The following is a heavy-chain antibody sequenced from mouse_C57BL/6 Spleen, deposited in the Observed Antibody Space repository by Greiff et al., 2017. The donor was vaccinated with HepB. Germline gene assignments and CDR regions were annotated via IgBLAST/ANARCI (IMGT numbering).Heavy chain of an antibody. V-gene: IGHV1-82*01. Sequence: VQLQQSGPELVKPGASVKISCKASGYAFSSSWMNWVKQRPGKGLEWIGRIYPGDGDTNYNGKFKGKATLTADKSSSTAYMQLSSLTSEDSAVYFCARRDYSNPFAYWGKGTLVTVSA. CDR1: GYAFSSSW. CDR3: ARRDYSNPFAY. D-gene: IGHD2-5*01. J-gene: IGHJ3*01. CDR2: IYPGDGDT.